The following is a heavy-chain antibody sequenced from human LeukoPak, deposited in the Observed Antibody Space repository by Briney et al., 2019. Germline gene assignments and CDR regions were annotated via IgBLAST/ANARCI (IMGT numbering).Heavy chain of an antibody. Sequence: GGSLRLSCAASGFTFSSYAMSWARQAPGKGLEWVSAISDGGGSTYYADSVKGRFTISRDNSKNTLYLQMNSLRAEDTAVYYCATHYDFWSPDYYYYGMDVWGQGTTVTVSS. V-gene: IGHV3-23*01. CDR3: ATHYDFWSPDYYYYGMDV. CDR2: ISDGGGST. J-gene: IGHJ6*02. D-gene: IGHD3-3*01. CDR1: GFTFSSYA.